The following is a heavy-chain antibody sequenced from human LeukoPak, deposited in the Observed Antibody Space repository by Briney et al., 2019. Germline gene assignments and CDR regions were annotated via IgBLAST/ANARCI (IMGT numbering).Heavy chain of an antibody. V-gene: IGHV3-7*03. CDR2: IKKDGSEK. D-gene: IGHD4-23*01. CDR3: AKYGYGGNGGYAD. Sequence: GGSLRLSCATSGFSISTYWMTWVRQAPGKGLEWVANIKKDGSEKYYVDSVKGRFTISRDNAKNSVYLQMNSLRAEDTAVYYCAKYGYGGNGGYADWGQGTLVTVSS. J-gene: IGHJ4*02. CDR1: GFSISTYW.